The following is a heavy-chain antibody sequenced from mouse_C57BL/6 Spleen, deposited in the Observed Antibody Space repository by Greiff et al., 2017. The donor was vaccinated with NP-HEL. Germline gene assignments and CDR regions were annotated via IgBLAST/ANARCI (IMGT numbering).Heavy chain of an antibody. CDR1: GFTFSSYA. Sequence: EVKLQESGGGLVKPGGSLKLSCAASGFTFSSYAMSWVRQTPEKRLEWVATISDGGSYTYYPDNVKGRFTISRDNAKNNLYLQMSHLKSEDTAMYYCARDAYYDYVYYAMDYWGQGTSVTVSS. V-gene: IGHV5-4*01. CDR3: ARDAYYDYVYYAMDY. CDR2: ISDGGSYT. D-gene: IGHD2-4*01. J-gene: IGHJ4*01.